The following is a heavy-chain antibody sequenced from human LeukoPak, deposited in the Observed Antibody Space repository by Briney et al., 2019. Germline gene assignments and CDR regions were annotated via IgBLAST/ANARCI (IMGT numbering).Heavy chain of an antibody. V-gene: IGHV3-30*02. Sequence: GGSLRLSCAASGFTFSSYGMHWVRQAPGKGLEWVAFIRYDGSNKYYADSVKGRFTISRDNAKNSLYLQMNSLRAEDTAVYYCARDRNGYDWGNFGYWGQGILVTVSS. CDR3: ARDRNGYDWGNFGY. CDR1: GFTFSSYG. CDR2: IRYDGSNK. J-gene: IGHJ4*02. D-gene: IGHD3-16*01.